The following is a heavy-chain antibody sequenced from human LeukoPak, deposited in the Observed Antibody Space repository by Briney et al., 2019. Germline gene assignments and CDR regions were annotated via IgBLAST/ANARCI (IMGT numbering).Heavy chain of an antibody. Sequence: GGSLRLSCAASGSTFSSYWMSWVRQAPGKGLEWVSSISSSSSYIYYADSVKGRFTISRDNAKNSLYLQMDSLRAEDTAVYYCAREEGGSYGLSQPIDYWGQGTLVTVSS. CDR2: ISSSSSYI. CDR1: GSTFSSYW. V-gene: IGHV3-21*01. J-gene: IGHJ4*02. CDR3: AREEGGSYGLSQPIDY. D-gene: IGHD1-26*01.